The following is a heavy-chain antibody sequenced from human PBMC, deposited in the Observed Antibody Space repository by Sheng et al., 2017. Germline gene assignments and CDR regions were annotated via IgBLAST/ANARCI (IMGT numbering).Heavy chain of an antibody. CDR1: GGTFSSYT. Sequence: QVQLVQSGAEVKKPGSSVKVSCKASGGTFSSYTISWVRQAPGQGLEWMGRIIPILGIANYAQKFQGRVTITADKSTSTAYMELSSLRSEDTAVYYCARDSYDSSGYYPFYFDYWGQGTLVTVSS. J-gene: IGHJ4*02. CDR2: IIPILGIA. CDR3: ARDSYDSSGYYPFYFDY. D-gene: IGHD3-22*01. V-gene: IGHV1-69*08.